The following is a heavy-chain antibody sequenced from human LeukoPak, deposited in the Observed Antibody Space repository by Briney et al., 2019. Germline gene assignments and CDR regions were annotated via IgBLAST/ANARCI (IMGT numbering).Heavy chain of an antibody. Sequence: PGGSLRLSCAASGFTFSSYAMSWVRQAPGKGLEWVSAISGSGGSTYYADSVKGRFTISRDNSKNTLYLQMNSLRAEDTAVYYCAKDLGSYSGSRKDDAFDIWGQGTMVSVSS. CDR2: ISGSGGST. CDR3: AKDLGSYSGSRKDDAFDI. CDR1: GFTFSSYA. J-gene: IGHJ3*02. D-gene: IGHD6-13*01. V-gene: IGHV3-23*01.